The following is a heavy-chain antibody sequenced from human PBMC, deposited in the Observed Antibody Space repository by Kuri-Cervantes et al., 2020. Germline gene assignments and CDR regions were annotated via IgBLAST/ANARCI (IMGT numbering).Heavy chain of an antibody. D-gene: IGHD1-26*01. J-gene: IGHJ4*02. V-gene: IGHV4-4*02. CDR2: IYHSGST. Sequence: SETLSLTCAVSGGSISSSNWWSWVRQPPGKGLEWIGEIYHSGSTNYNPSLKSRVTISVDKSKNQFSLKLSSVTAADTAVYYCAAIRGGSYPFDYWGQGTLVTVSS. CDR1: GGSISSSNW. CDR3: AAIRGGSYPFDY.